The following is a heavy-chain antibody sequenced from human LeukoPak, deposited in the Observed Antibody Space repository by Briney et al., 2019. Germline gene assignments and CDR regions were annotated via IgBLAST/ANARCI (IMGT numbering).Heavy chain of an antibody. J-gene: IGHJ4*02. Sequence: ASVKVSCKASGYTFTRYGISWVRQAPGQGLEWMGWISAYNGNTNYAQKLQGRVTMTTDTSTSTAYMELRSLRSDDTAVYYCARAPRKYSYGYYFDYWGQGTLVTVSS. CDR3: ARAPRKYSYGYYFDY. D-gene: IGHD5-18*01. CDR2: ISAYNGNT. V-gene: IGHV1-18*01. CDR1: GYTFTRYG.